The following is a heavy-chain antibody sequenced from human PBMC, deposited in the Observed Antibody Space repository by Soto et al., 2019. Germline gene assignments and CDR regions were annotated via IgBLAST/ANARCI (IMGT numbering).Heavy chain of an antibody. CDR2: ITGGGNSRP. CDR1: GFTFSNYA. V-gene: IGHV3-23*01. CDR3: MRGNGA. J-gene: IGHJ5*02. Sequence: EEQVLESGGGLIQPGGSLRLACAASGFTFSNYAMSWVRQAPGKGLEWVSLITGGGNSRPYYADSVKGRITILRDNSKDTLYLQMNTLRVEDTALYYCMRGNGAWGQGTLVTVSS.